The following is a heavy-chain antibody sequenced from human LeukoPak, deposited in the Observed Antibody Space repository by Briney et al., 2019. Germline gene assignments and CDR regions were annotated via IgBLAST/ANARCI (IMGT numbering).Heavy chain of an antibody. CDR2: INKDGGEK. D-gene: IGHD1-26*01. J-gene: IGHJ4*02. CDR3: VKDSPPRYSGSPPAY. V-gene: IGHV3-7*03. CDR1: GFTFSSYW. Sequence: GGSLRLSCAASGFTFSSYWMSWVRQAPGKGLEWVANINKDGGEKYYVDSVKGRYTISRDNAKNSLYLQMNSLRADDTAVYYCVKDSPPRYSGSPPAYWGQGTLVTVSS.